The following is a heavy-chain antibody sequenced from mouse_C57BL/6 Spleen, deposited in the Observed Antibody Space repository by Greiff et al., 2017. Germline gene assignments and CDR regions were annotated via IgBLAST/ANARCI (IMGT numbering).Heavy chain of an antibody. CDR2: ISYDGSN. CDR1: GYSITSGYY. J-gene: IGHJ4*01. D-gene: IGHD2-4*01. Sequence: EVKLVESGPGLVKPSQSLSLTCSVTGYSITSGYYWNWIRQFPGNKLEWMGYISYDGSNNYNPSLKNRISITRDTSKNQFFLKLNSVTTEDTATYYCAREDDYDRGGYAMDYWGQGTSVTVSS. V-gene: IGHV3-6*01. CDR3: AREDDYDRGGYAMDY.